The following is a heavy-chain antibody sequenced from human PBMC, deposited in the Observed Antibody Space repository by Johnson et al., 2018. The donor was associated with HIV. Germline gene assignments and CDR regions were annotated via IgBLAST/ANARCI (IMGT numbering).Heavy chain of an antibody. D-gene: IGHD2-8*01. CDR1: GLSFSNFG. J-gene: IGHJ3*02. CDR3: ARDQNIVLMVYAAPGAFDI. V-gene: IGHV3-30*03. CDR2: ISYDGSNT. Sequence: QVQLVESGGGVVQPGKSLRLSCVASGLSFSNFGIHWVRQAPGKGPEWVAVISYDGSNTYYADSVKGRFTISRDNSKNTLYLQMNSLRAEDTAVYYCARDQNIVLMVYAAPGAFDIWGQGTMVTVSS.